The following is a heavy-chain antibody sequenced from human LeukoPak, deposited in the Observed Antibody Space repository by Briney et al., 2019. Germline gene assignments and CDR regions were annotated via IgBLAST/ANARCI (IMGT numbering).Heavy chain of an antibody. CDR2: ISGSGGST. Sequence: GGSLRLSCAASGFTFSSYAMSWVRQAPGKGLEWVSAISGSGGSTYYADSVKGWFTISRDNSKNTLYLQMNSLRAEDTAVYYCAKVRWSGDSPLGFDPWGQGTLVTVSS. J-gene: IGHJ5*02. D-gene: IGHD2-15*01. V-gene: IGHV3-23*01. CDR3: AKVRWSGDSPLGFDP. CDR1: GFTFSSYA.